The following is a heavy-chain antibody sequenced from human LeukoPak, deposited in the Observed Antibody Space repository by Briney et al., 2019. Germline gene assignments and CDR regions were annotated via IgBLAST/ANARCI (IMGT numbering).Heavy chain of an antibody. D-gene: IGHD3-22*01. J-gene: IGHJ4*02. Sequence: GGSLRLSCAASGFTLSSYGMHWVRQAPGKGLEWVAVIWYDGSNKYYADSVKGRFTISRDNYKNTLYLQMNSLRDEDTAVYYCARERDSSGNLRDWGQGTLVTVSS. CDR2: IWYDGSNK. V-gene: IGHV3-33*01. CDR1: GFTLSSYG. CDR3: ARERDSSGNLRD.